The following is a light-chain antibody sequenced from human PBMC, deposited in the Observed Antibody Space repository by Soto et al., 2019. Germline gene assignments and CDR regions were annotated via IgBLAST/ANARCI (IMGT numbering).Light chain of an antibody. CDR1: QSISSW. CDR3: QQYNSYSWT. Sequence: EIQMTQSPSTLSASVGDRATITCRASQSISSWLAWYQQKPGKAPKLLIYDASSLESGVPSRFSGSGSGTEFTLTISSLQPDDFATYYCQQYNSYSWTFGQGNKVDI. CDR2: DAS. J-gene: IGKJ1*01. V-gene: IGKV1-5*01.